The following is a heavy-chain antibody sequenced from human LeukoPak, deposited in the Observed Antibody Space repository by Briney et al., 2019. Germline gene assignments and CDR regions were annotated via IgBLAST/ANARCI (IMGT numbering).Heavy chain of an antibody. CDR3: ARVQRGDTLDI. V-gene: IGHV4-4*07. J-gene: IGHJ3*02. Sequence: SETLSLTCTVSRGSISNYYWSWIRQPPGKGLEWIGLIYNSGSTNYNPSLKSRVTMAVETSKHHFSLKLSSVTPACTAVYYCARVQRGDTLDIWGKGTMVTGSP. CDR1: RGSISNYY. CDR2: IYNSGST.